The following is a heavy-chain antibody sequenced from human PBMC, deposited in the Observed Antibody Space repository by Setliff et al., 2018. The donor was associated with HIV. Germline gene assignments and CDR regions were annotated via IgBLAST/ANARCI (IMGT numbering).Heavy chain of an antibody. V-gene: IGHV1-18*01. D-gene: IGHD3-9*01. Sequence: ASVKVSCKASGYTFINYGITWVRQAPGQGLEWMGWISVDKGDTNYAQKVQGRVTMTTDTSTSTAYMELRSLRSDDTAVYYCARAYDTLSGYYDYWGQGTLVTVSS. CDR2: ISVDKGDT. J-gene: IGHJ4*02. CDR1: GYTFINYG. CDR3: ARAYDTLSGYYDY.